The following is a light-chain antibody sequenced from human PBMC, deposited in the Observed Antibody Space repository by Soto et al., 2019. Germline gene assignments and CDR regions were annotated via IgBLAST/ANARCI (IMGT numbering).Light chain of an antibody. J-gene: IGKJ2*01. CDR2: DAS. CDR3: QQYDNLPLA. V-gene: IGKV1-33*01. CDR1: QDIRNH. Sequence: DIQMTQSPSSLSAFVGDRVTITSQPSQDIRNHLNWYQHKPGKAPNLLISDASSLERGVPSRFSGSGSGTDFTFTIRSLQPEDIATYYCQQYDNLPLAFGQGTKL.